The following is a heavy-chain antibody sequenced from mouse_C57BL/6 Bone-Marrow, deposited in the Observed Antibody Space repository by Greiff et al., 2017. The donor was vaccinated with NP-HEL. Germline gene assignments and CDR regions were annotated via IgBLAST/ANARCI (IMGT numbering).Heavy chain of an antibody. D-gene: IGHD2-1*01. CDR1: GYTFTSYW. J-gene: IGHJ4*01. CDR2: IDPSDSYT. Sequence: QVQLQQPGAELVMPGASVKLSCKASGYTFTSYWMHWVKQRPGQGLEWIGEIDPSDSYTNYNQKFKGKATLTVDKSSSTAYMQLSSLTSEDSAVYYCARSCCGNWMGYWGQGTSVTVSS. CDR3: ARSCCGNWMGY. V-gene: IGHV1-69*01.